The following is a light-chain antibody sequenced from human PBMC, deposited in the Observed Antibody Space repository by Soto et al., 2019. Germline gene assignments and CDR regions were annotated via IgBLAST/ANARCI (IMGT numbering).Light chain of an antibody. CDR1: QSVGSN. J-gene: IGKJ5*01. CDR3: QQHNQWPIT. CDR2: GAS. V-gene: IGKV3D-15*01. Sequence: EIVMTQSPATLSVSPGDGATLSCRASQSVGSNLAWYQQKPGQPPRLLISGASTRATGIPARFSGSGSGTEFTLTINSLQSEDSAVYYCQQHNQWPITFGQGTRLEIK.